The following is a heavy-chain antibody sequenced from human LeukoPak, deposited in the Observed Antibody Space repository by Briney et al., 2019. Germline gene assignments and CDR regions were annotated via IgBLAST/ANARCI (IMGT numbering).Heavy chain of an antibody. CDR1: GFTFSSYS. J-gene: IGHJ1*01. V-gene: IGHV3-21*01. Sequence: PGGSLRLSRAASGFTFSSYSMNWVRQAPGKGLEWVSSISSSSSYIYYADSVKGRFTISRDNAKNSLYLQMNSLRAEDTAVYYCARSFSGVAGDTQYFQHWGQGTLVTVSS. CDR2: ISSSSSYI. CDR3: ARSFSGVAGDTQYFQH. D-gene: IGHD3-3*02.